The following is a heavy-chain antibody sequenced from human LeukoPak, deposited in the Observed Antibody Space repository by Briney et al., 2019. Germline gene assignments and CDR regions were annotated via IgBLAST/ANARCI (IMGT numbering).Heavy chain of an antibody. CDR2: ISYDGSNK. CDR3: ARDGLFVGTTHYFDN. V-gene: IGHV3-30-3*01. CDR1: GFTFSSYA. J-gene: IGHJ4*02. D-gene: IGHD1-26*01. Sequence: GGSLRLSCAASGFTFSSYAMHCVRQAPGKGLEWVAVISYDGSNKYYADSVKGRFTISRDNSKNTLYLQMNSLRGEDTAVYYCARDGLFVGTTHYFDNWGQGTLVTVSS.